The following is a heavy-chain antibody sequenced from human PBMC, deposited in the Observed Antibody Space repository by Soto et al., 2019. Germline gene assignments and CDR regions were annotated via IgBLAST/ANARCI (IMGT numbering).Heavy chain of an antibody. J-gene: IGHJ4*02. CDR1: GFTFSYFA. V-gene: IGHV3-30*18. Sequence: GVSLRLSCEASGFTFSYFAMHWVRQSPGRGLEWVALISYGSTIEYYADSVKGRFTISRDNSKSTLYLQMDSLRAEDTAVYYCAKASSGSNYFDSWGQGTLVTVSS. D-gene: IGHD1-26*01. CDR2: ISYGSTIE. CDR3: AKASSGSNYFDS.